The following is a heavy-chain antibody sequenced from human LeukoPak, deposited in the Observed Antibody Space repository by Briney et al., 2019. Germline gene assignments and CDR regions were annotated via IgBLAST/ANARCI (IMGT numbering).Heavy chain of an antibody. CDR3: APQQAYSPYNWFDP. CDR2: IHPDGSIT. D-gene: IGHD5-12*01. J-gene: IGHJ5*02. CDR1: RFTINKYW. Sequence: GGSLRLSCVGSRFTINKYWMHWVRQAPGTGLVWVSRIHPDGSITTYADSVKGRFTISRDNAENTPYLQMNSLRAEDTGVYYCAPQQAYSPYNWFDPWGQGTLVTVSS. V-gene: IGHV3-74*03.